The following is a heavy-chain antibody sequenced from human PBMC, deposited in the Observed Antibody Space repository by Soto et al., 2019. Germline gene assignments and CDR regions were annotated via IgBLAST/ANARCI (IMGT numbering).Heavy chain of an antibody. CDR3: ARELQQLVN. Sequence: QVQLVQSGAEVKKPGASVKVSCKASGYTFTSDEINWVRQATGQGLEWMGWMNPNSGNTAYAQKFQGRVTMTRNTSISTADMELSSLRSEDTSVYYCARELQQLVNWGQGTLVTVSS. CDR1: GYTFTSDE. J-gene: IGHJ4*02. V-gene: IGHV1-8*01. D-gene: IGHD6-13*01. CDR2: MNPNSGNT.